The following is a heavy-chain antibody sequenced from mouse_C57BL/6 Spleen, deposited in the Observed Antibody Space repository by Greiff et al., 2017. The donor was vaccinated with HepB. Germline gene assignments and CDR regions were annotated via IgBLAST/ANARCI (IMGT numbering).Heavy chain of an antibody. CDR2: IYPRSGNT. V-gene: IGHV1-81*01. J-gene: IGHJ4*01. CDR3: ARPYYGSSSYAMDY. Sequence: QVQLQQSGAELARPGASVKLSCKASGYTFTSYGISWVKQRTGQGLEWIGEIYPRSGNTYYNEKFKGKATLTADKSSSTAYMELRSLTSEDSAGYFCARPYYGSSSYAMDYWGQGTSVTVSS. D-gene: IGHD1-1*01. CDR1: GYTFTSYG.